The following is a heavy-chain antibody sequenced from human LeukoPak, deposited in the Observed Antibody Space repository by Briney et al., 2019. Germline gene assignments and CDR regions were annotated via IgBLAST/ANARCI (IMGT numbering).Heavy chain of an antibody. D-gene: IGHD6-6*01. CDR1: GFTFSDSY. Sequence: GGSLRHSCAASGFTFSDSYMTWVRQAPGKGVEWVAYISGSGHDINYSDSVKGRFTISRDNAKNSLYLQMSSLRVEDTAVYYCTRDPRHFDSCGQGTLVTVSS. CDR3: TRDPRHFDS. V-gene: IGHV3-11*04. J-gene: IGHJ5*01. CDR2: ISGSGHDI.